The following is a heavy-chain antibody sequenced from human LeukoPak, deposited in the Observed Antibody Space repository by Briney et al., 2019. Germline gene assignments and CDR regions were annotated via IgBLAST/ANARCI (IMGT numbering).Heavy chain of an antibody. CDR1: GGSINSRNHY. J-gene: IGHJ5*02. CDR2: IYSSGAT. D-gene: IGHD2/OR15-2a*01. V-gene: IGHV4-39*01. CDR3: ARHSKRYNWFDP. Sequence: KASETLSLTCSVSGGSINSRNHYWGWIRQPPGKGLEWIASIYSSGATYYNPSLKSRVIISVDTSKNQISLKLSSVTASDTAVYYCARHSKRYNWFDPWGQGTLVTVSS.